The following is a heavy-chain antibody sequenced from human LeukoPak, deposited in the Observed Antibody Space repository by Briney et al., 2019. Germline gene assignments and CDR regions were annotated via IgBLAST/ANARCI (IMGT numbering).Heavy chain of an antibody. Sequence: PGGSLRVSCSASGFNFDAYAMSWVRQAPGKGPEWVGFIRSQAYGAATNYAPFVQDRFTISRDDSRRIVHLQLDSLRTDDTAVYFCTRVIYYDSGSLYYGYFDYWGQGVLVTVSS. CDR2: IRSQAYGAAT. CDR1: GFNFDAYA. J-gene: IGHJ4*02. V-gene: IGHV3-49*04. CDR3: TRVIYYDSGSLYYGYFDY. D-gene: IGHD3-22*01.